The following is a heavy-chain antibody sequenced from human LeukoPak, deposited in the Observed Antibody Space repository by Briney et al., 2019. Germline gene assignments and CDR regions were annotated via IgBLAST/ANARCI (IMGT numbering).Heavy chain of an antibody. V-gene: IGHV5-51*01. CDR1: GSTFTSYW. Sequence: GESLKISCKGSGSTFTSYWIGRVRQMPGKGLEWMGIILPSASDARYSPSFQGQVTISADKSINTAYLQWSSLKASDTAMYYCARHWHQAGDYWGQGTLVTVSS. J-gene: IGHJ4*02. CDR2: ILPSASDA. CDR3: ARHWHQAGDY. D-gene: IGHD3-10*01.